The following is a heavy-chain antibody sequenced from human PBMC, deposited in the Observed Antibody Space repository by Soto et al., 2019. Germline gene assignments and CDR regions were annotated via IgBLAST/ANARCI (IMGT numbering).Heavy chain of an antibody. D-gene: IGHD3-10*01. J-gene: IGHJ6*02. CDR2: IKQDGSER. CDR3: ARGIGVDV. CDR1: GFTFSSYL. V-gene: IGHV3-7*03. Sequence: PGGSLRLSCAASGFTFSSYLMSWVRQAPGKGLEWVANIKQDGSERYSVDSVNGRFTISRDNAKDSLYLQMNSLRAEDTAVYYCARGIGVDVWGQGTTVTVSS.